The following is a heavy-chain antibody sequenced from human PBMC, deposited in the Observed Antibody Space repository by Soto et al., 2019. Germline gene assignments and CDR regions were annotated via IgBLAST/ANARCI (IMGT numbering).Heavy chain of an antibody. J-gene: IGHJ4*02. Sequence: SETLSLTCTVSGGSISSYYWSWIRQPPGKGLEWIGYIYYSGSTNYNPSLKSRVTISVDTSKNQFSLKLSSVTAADTAVYYCARDGWFGELLFDYWGQGTLVTVSS. D-gene: IGHD3-10*01. CDR1: GGSISSYY. V-gene: IGHV4-59*01. CDR2: IYYSGST. CDR3: ARDGWFGELLFDY.